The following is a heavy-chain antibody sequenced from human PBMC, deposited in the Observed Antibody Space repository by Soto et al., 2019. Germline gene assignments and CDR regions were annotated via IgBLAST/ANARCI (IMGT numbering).Heavy chain of an antibody. CDR1: GFSLSNARMG. CDR2: IFSNDEK. V-gene: IGHV2-26*03. Sequence: QVTLKESGPVLVKPTETLTLTCTISGFSLSNARMGVSWIRQPPGKALEWLAHIFSNDEKSYSTSLKSRLTISKDTSKSQVVLTMTNMDPVDTATFYCARIGRIVEAKGEAFDIWGQGTMVTVSS. CDR3: ARIGRIVEAKGEAFDI. J-gene: IGHJ3*02. D-gene: IGHD1-26*01.